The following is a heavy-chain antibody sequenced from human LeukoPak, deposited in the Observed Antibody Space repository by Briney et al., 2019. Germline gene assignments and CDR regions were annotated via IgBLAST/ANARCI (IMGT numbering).Heavy chain of an antibody. Sequence: ASVKVSCKASGYTFTGYDINWVRQATGQGLEWMGWMNPNSGNTGYAQKFQGRVTMTRNTSISTAYMELSSLRSEDTAVYYCARGGGVRYFDWFPLTRYNWFDPWGQGTLVTVSS. D-gene: IGHD3-9*01. CDR3: ARGGGVRYFDWFPLTRYNWFDP. CDR2: MNPNSGNT. V-gene: IGHV1-8*01. J-gene: IGHJ5*02. CDR1: GYTFTGYD.